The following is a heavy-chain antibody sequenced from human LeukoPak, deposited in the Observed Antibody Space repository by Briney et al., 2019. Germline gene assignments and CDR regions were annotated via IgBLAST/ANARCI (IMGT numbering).Heavy chain of an antibody. J-gene: IGHJ5*02. CDR1: GYTFTGYY. CDR3: ARDPRGVTNWFDP. D-gene: IGHD2-21*02. Sequence: ASVKVSCKASGYTFTGYYMHWVRQAPGQGLEWMGWINPNSGGTNYAQKFQGRVTMTRDTSISTAYMELSRLRSDDTAVYYCARDPRGVTNWFDPWGQGTLVTVSS. CDR2: INPNSGGT. V-gene: IGHV1-2*02.